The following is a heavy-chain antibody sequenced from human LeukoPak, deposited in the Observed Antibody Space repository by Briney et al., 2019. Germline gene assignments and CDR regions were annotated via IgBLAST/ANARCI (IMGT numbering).Heavy chain of an antibody. J-gene: IGHJ5*02. CDR3: AKDNQHYGDYPGWFDP. CDR2: ISYDGSNK. D-gene: IGHD4-17*01. V-gene: IGHV3-30*18. CDR1: GFTFSSYG. Sequence: GRSLRLSCAASGFTFSSYGMHWVRQAPGKGLGWVAVISYDGSNKYYADSVKGRFTISRDNSKNTLYLQMNSLRAEDTAVYYCAKDNQHYGDYPGWFDPWGQGTLVTVSS.